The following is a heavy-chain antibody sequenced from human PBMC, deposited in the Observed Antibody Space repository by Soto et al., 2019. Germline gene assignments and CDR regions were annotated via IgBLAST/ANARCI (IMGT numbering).Heavy chain of an antibody. CDR1: GGSINSGDYY. CDR3: PRALASSSIFSVVTNTFDP. D-gene: IGHD3-3*01. J-gene: IGHJ5*02. V-gene: IGHV4-30-4*01. Sequence: SETLSLTCTVSGGSINSGDYYWSWIRQTPGKGREWIGYVYYSGRTYYNPSLKSRLSMTIDRSKKQFSLELNSVTAADTAVYPCPRALASSSIFSVVTNTFDPWGRGTLVTVSS. CDR2: VYYSGRT.